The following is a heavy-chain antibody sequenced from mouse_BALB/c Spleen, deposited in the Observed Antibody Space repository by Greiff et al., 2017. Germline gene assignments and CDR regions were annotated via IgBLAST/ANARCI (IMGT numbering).Heavy chain of an antibody. V-gene: IGHV6-6*02. CDR3: TRSTMIRAWFAY. D-gene: IGHD2-4*01. Sequence: EVKVEESGGGLVQPGGSMKLSCVASGFTFSNYWMNWVRQSPEKGLEWVAEIRLKSNNYATHYAESVKGRFTISRDDSKSSVYLQMNNLRAEDTGIYYCTRSTMIRAWFAYWGQGTLVTVSA. J-gene: IGHJ3*01. CDR2: IRLKSNNYAT. CDR1: GFTFSNYW.